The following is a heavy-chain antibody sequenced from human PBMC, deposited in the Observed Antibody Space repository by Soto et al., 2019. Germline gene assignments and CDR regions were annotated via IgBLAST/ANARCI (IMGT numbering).Heavy chain of an antibody. CDR3: ARESLDSPPIVVVVAPFDY. CDR1: GFTLSSFN. V-gene: IGHV3-48*01. J-gene: IGHJ4*02. Sequence: GAPRLSRGAPGFTLSSFNMNLGRPGPGKGVGWVSYISSSSSTIYYADSVKGRFTISRDNAKNSLYLQMNSLRAEDTAVYYCARESLDSPPIVVVVAPFDYWGQGTLVTVSS. CDR2: ISSSSSTI. D-gene: IGHD2-15*01.